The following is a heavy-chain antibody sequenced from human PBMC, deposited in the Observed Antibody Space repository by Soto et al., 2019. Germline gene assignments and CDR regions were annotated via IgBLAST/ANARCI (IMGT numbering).Heavy chain of an antibody. V-gene: IGHV3-23*01. D-gene: IGHD3-16*01. CDR3: AQLGGVDYYYGMDV. Sequence: EVQMLESGGGLVQPGGSLRLSCAASGFTFSNYAMSWVRQAPGKGLEWVSAISGSGGSTYYADSVKGRFTISRDNSKNTLYLQMNSLRAEDTAVYYCAQLGGVDYYYGMDVWGQGTTVTVSS. CDR2: ISGSGGST. CDR1: GFTFSNYA. J-gene: IGHJ6*02.